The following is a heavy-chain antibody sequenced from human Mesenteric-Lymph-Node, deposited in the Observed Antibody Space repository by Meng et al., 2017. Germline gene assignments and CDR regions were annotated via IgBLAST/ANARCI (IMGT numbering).Heavy chain of an antibody. J-gene: IGHJ4*02. V-gene: IGHV1-69*01. CDR3: ARIPYDSSGYYGAGFDY. Sequence: VQLVQSGAEVKKPGASVKVSCRASGYSFTNYYIPWVRQAPGQGLEWMGGIIPIFGTANYAQKFQGRVTITADESTSTAYMELSSLRPEDTAVYYCARIPYDSSGYYGAGFDYWGQGTLVTVSS. CDR2: IIPIFGTA. D-gene: IGHD3-22*01. CDR1: GYSFTNYY.